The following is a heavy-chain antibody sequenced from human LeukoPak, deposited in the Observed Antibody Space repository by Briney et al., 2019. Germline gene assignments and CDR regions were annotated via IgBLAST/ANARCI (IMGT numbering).Heavy chain of an antibody. CDR1: GFTFSNYA. Sequence: GGSLRLSCATSGFTFSNYAVSWVRQAPGKWLECVCSISGSGGTTYYADSVKGRFTISRDNYKNTLYLQINSLRAEHTAVYYCAKDQYRASSGLVDYWGQGTLVTVSS. CDR2: ISGSGGTT. CDR3: AKDQYRASSGLVDY. V-gene: IGHV3-23*01. J-gene: IGHJ4*02. D-gene: IGHD5-12*01.